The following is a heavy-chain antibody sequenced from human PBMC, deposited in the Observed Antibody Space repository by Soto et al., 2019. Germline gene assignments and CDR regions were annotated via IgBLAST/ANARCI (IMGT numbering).Heavy chain of an antibody. D-gene: IGHD2-21*02. CDR1: GDSISSRSYY. CDR3: ARQRTSVVTKAYFYX. CDR2: IYYSGST. V-gene: IGHV4-39*01. J-gene: IGHJ4*02. Sequence: SETLSLTCTVTGDSISSRSYYWGWIRQPPGKGLELIGSIYYSGSTYNNPSLRSRVSMSIDTSKDPFSLKLKSVTAADTALYLCARQRTSVVTKAYFYXWGPVSLVTVSX.